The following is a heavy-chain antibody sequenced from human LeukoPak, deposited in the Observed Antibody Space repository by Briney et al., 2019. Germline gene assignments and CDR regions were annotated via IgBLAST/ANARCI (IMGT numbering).Heavy chain of an antibody. J-gene: IGHJ4*02. CDR3: ASDGYYYDSSGPTADY. D-gene: IGHD3-22*01. V-gene: IGHV1-2*02. Sequence: ASVKVSCKASGYTFTGYYMHWVRQAPGQGLEWMGWINPNSGGTNYAQKFQGRVTMTRDTSISIAYMELSRLRSDDTAVYYCASDGYYYDSSGPTADYWGQGTLVTASS. CDR1: GYTFTGYY. CDR2: INPNSGGT.